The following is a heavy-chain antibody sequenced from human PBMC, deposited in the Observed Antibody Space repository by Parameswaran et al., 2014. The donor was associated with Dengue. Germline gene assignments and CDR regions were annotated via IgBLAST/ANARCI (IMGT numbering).Heavy chain of an antibody. Sequence: RWIRQPPGRGLEWIGYIYYSGSTYYNPSLKSRVTISVDTSKNQFSLKLSSVTAADTAVYYCARGDSSGYDAFDIWAKGQWSPSPQ. CDR2: IYYSGST. J-gene: IGHJ3*02. D-gene: IGHD3-22*01. V-gene: IGHV4-31*02. CDR3: ARGDSSGYDAFDI.